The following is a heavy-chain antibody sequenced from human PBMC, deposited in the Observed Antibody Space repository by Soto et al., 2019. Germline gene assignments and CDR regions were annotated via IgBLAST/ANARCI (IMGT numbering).Heavy chain of an antibody. V-gene: IGHV1-69*13. D-gene: IGHD3-3*01. CDR3: ARVPYDFPGSHYYGMDV. CDR1: GGTFSSYA. J-gene: IGHJ6*02. Sequence: ASVKVSCKASGGTFSSYAISWVRQAPGQGLEWMGGIIPIFGTANYAQKFQGRVTITADESTSTAYMELSSLRSEDTAVYYCARVPYDFPGSHYYGMDVWGQGTTVTVSS. CDR2: IIPIFGTA.